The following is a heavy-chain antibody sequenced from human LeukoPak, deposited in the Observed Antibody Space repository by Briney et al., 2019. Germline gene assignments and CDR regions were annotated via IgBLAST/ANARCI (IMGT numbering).Heavy chain of an antibody. J-gene: IGHJ4*02. CDR1: GYTFTTYG. D-gene: IGHD2-2*02. V-gene: IGHV1-18*01. Sequence: ASVKVSCKASGYTFTTYGISWVRQAPGQGLECMGWINPYNGNTNYAQKLQGRVTMTTDTSTSTAYMELRSLRSDDTAVYYCARELYGRFEYWGRGTVITVSS. CDR2: INPYNGNT. CDR3: ARELYGRFEY.